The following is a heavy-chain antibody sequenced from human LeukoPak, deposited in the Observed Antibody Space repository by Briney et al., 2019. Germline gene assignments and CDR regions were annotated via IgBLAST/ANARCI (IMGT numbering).Heavy chain of an antibody. CDR3: ARDRRVEYYYDSSGLYYFDY. D-gene: IGHD3-22*01. J-gene: IGHJ4*02. CDR2: INSDGSST. Sequence: GGSLRLSCAASGFTFSSYWMHWVRQAPGRGLVWVSRINSDGSSTSYADSVEGRFTISRDNAKNTLYLQMNSLRAEDTAVYYCARDRRVEYYYDSSGLYYFDYWGQGTLVTVSS. V-gene: IGHV3-74*01. CDR1: GFTFSSYW.